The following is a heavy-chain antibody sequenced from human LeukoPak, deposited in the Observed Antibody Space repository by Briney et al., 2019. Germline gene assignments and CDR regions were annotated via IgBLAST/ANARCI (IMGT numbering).Heavy chain of an antibody. J-gene: IGHJ1*01. Sequence: SETLSLTCTVSGGSISSSNYYWGWIRQPPGKGLEWIGSLYSSGNTYYNPSLKSRVTISVDSSKNQFSLKLTSVTAADTAVYYCAKTASEYSISWIDWGQGTLVTVSS. CDR1: GGSISSSNYY. CDR2: LYSSGNT. CDR3: AKTASEYSISWID. V-gene: IGHV4-39*01. D-gene: IGHD6-13*01.